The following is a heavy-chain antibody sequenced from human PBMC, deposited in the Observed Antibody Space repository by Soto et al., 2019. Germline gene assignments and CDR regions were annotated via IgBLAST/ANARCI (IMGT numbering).Heavy chain of an antibody. Sequence: QVQLQQWGAGLLKPSETLSLTCAVHSGSFSSYYCTWTREPPGKGLEWIGEIHPSGDTDYNPSLSNRVTISIDTPDRQFALRLTSVTAADTAVYFCSIGRDPHQGGRTWGQGNRVSVSS. J-gene: IGHJ5*02. D-gene: IGHD3-16*01. V-gene: IGHV4-34*02. CDR2: IHPSGDT. CDR3: SIGRDPHQGGRT. CDR1: SGSFSSYY.